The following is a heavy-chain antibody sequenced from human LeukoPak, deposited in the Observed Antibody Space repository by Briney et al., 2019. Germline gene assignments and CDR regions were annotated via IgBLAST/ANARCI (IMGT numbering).Heavy chain of an antibody. Sequence: SETLSLTCAVYGGSPSGYYWSWIRHPPEKGLEWIGEINHSGSTNYNPSLKSRVTISVDTSKNQLSLKLSSVTAADAAVYYCARLGMVRGVNRWGQGTLVTVSS. D-gene: IGHD3-10*01. J-gene: IGHJ5*02. CDR3: ARLGMVRGVNR. CDR2: INHSGST. CDR1: GGSPSGYY. V-gene: IGHV4-34*01.